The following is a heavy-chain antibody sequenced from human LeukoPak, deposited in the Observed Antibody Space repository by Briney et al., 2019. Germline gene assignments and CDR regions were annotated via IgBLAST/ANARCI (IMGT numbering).Heavy chain of an antibody. CDR2: IFSSGGT. Sequence: PSETLSLTCTVSGDSISTSEYYWGWIRQSPGKGLEWIGTIFSSGGTYYNPSLKSRVTISEDTSKNQFSLNLSSVTASDTAVYYCARGHFWSGYYNVFDYWGQGTLVTVSS. J-gene: IGHJ4*02. D-gene: IGHD3-3*01. CDR3: ARGHFWSGYYNVFDY. V-gene: IGHV4-39*01. CDR1: GDSISTSEYY.